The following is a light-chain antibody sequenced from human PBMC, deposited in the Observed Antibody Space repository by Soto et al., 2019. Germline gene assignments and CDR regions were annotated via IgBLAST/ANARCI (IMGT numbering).Light chain of an antibody. Sequence: EIVLTQSPGTLSLSPGERATLFCRATQYITNSQLAWYQQKPGQAPRFLIFGAFNRATGIPDRFSGSGSGTDFTLTITRLEPEDFAVYYCQQWASSPRTFGRGTTVEIE. J-gene: IGKJ1*01. CDR1: QYITNSQ. CDR3: QQWASSPRT. V-gene: IGKV3-20*01. CDR2: GAF.